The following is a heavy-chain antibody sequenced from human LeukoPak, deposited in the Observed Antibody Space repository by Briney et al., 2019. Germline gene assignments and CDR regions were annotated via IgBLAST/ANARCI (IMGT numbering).Heavy chain of an antibody. CDR1: GGSISGYY. D-gene: IGHD5-12*01. J-gene: IGHJ2*01. Sequence: SETLSLTCIVSGGSISGYYWSWLRQPPGKGLEWMGYIYHSGFTDYNPSLRSRITMSVDTSRSQVSLKLTPATAADTAMYYCARDQRCSRYDGGCDQWYFDLWGRGALVTVSS. V-gene: IGHV4-59*01. CDR3: ARDQRCSRYDGGCDQWYFDL. CDR2: IYHSGFT.